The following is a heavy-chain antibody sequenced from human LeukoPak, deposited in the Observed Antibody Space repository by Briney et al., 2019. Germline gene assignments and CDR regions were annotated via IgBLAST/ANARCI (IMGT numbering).Heavy chain of an antibody. J-gene: IGHJ4*02. CDR2: IIPIFGTA. CDR1: GGTFSSYA. Sequence: VASVKVSCKASGGTFSSYAMSWVRQAPGQGLEWMGGIIPIFGTANYAQKLQGRVTITADESTSTAYMELSSLRSEDTAVYYCARTTGTTISSGFDYWGQGTLVTVSS. D-gene: IGHD1-1*01. V-gene: IGHV1-69*01. CDR3: ARTTGTTISSGFDY.